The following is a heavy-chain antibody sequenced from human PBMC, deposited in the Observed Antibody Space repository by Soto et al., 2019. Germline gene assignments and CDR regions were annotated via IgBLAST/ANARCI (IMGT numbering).Heavy chain of an antibody. J-gene: IGHJ4*02. Sequence: ASVKVSCKASGYTFTSYAMHWVRQAPGQRLEWMGWINAGNGNTKYSQKFQGRVTITRDTSASTAYMELSSLRSEDTAVYYCARHYCSGGSCPFDYWGQGTLVPVSS. D-gene: IGHD2-15*01. CDR2: INAGNGNT. CDR1: GYTFTSYA. CDR3: ARHYCSGGSCPFDY. V-gene: IGHV1-3*01.